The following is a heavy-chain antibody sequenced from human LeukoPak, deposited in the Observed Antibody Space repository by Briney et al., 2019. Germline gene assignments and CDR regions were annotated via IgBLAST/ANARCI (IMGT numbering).Heavy chain of an antibody. CDR2: IRSKAYGGTT. CDR1: GFTFGDYA. D-gene: IGHD1-26*01. Sequence: GGSLRLSCTASGFTFGDYAMSWVRQAPGKGLEWVGFIRSKAYGGTTEYAASVKGRFTISRDDSKSIAYLQMNSLKTEDTAAYYCTREGYSGTYYFDYWGQGTLVTVSS. CDR3: TREGYSGTYYFDY. V-gene: IGHV3-49*04. J-gene: IGHJ4*02.